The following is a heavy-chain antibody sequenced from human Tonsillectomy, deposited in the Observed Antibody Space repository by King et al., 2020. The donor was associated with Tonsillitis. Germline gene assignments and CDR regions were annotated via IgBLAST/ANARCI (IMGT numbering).Heavy chain of an antibody. CDR3: ARTTGGMDAVTGTGEELSQY. Sequence: VQLVQSGAEVKKPGASVKVSCKASGYTFTNYYMHWVRQAPGQGLEWMGIINPSSGSTTNARKFQGRVTLTRDTSTSTVYMELSSLRSEDTAMYYCARTTGGMDAVTGTGEELSQYWGQGTLVTASA. J-gene: IGHJ1*01. CDR2: INPSSGST. D-gene: IGHD6-19*01. V-gene: IGHV1-46*03. CDR1: GYTFTNYY.